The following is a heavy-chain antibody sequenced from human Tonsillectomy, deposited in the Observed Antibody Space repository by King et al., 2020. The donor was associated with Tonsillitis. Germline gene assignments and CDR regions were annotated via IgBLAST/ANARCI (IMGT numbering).Heavy chain of an antibody. J-gene: IGHJ4*02. CDR2: ISFDANNK. V-gene: IGHV3-30*18. CDR3: AKDLGDYYDSSGYFDY. Sequence: VQLVESGGGVVQPGRSLRLSCAASGFTFSSYDMHWVRQAPGKGLEWVAVISFDANNKYYADSVKGRFTISRDNSRNTLYLRMNSLTAEDTAVYYCAKDLGDYYDSSGYFDYWGQGTLVTVSS. CDR1: GFTFSSYD. D-gene: IGHD3-22*01.